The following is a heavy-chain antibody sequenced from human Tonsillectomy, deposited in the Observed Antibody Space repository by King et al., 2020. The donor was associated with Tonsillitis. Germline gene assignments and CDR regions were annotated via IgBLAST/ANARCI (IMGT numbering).Heavy chain of an antibody. Sequence: VQLVESGGGLVQPGGSLRLSCAASGFSFSSYNMNWVRQAPGKGLEWVSYISSSSSSTIYYADSVKGRFTISRDNAKNSLYLQMNSLRDEDTAVYYCARDYYDSSGYFYGACWGQGTLVTVSS. J-gene: IGHJ4*02. CDR3: ARDYYDSSGYFYGAC. D-gene: IGHD3-22*01. V-gene: IGHV3-48*02. CDR2: ISSSSSSTI. CDR1: GFSFSSYN.